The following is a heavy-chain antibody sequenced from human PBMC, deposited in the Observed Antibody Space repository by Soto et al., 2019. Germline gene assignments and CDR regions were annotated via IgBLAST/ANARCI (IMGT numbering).Heavy chain of an antibody. D-gene: IGHD5-18*01. CDR3: ASGRGYSYPGLYYYYGMDV. J-gene: IGHJ6*02. CDR2: INAGNGNT. Sequence: ASVKVSCKASGYTFTSYAMHWVRQAPGQRLEWMGWINAGNGNTKYSQKFQGRVTITRDTSASTAYMELSSLRSEDTAVYYCASGRGYSYPGLYYYYGMDVWGQGTTVTVSS. CDR1: GYTFTSYA. V-gene: IGHV1-3*01.